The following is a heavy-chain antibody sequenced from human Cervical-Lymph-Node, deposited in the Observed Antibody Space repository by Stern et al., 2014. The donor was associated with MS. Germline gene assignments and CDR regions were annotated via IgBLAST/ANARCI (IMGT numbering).Heavy chain of an antibody. CDR1: GYSFTSYW. J-gene: IGHJ4*02. CDR2: IYPGDSDT. Sequence: EVQLEESGAEVKKPGESLKISCKGSGYSFTSYWIGWVRQMPGKGLEWMGIIYPGDSDTRYSPSFQGQVTISADKSITTTYLQWSSLKASDTAIYYCARQVWSSSWLDYFDYWGPGTLVTVSS. CDR3: ARQVWSSSWLDYFDY. D-gene: IGHD6-13*01. V-gene: IGHV5-51*01.